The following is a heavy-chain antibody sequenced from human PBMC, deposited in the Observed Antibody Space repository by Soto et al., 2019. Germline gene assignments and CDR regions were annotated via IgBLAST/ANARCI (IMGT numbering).Heavy chain of an antibody. J-gene: IGHJ5*02. V-gene: IGHV4-31*03. Sequence: SETLSLTCPVSGGSINTAGSYWNWVRHSPGKGLEWIGYIFYSGTTYYNPSLESRLTMSLDKSKNHFSLRLSSVTAADTAYYYCARSFYDLSTATGGHWFDPWGHGTLVTVSS. CDR1: GGSINTAGSY. CDR3: ARSFYDLSTATGGHWFDP. D-gene: IGHD3-9*01. CDR2: IFYSGTT.